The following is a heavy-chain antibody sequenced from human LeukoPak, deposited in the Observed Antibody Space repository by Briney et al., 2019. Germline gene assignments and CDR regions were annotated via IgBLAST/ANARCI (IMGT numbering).Heavy chain of an antibody. CDR3: ARDTRYCGGGSCYPDAFDI. CDR2: IHYTGST. Sequence: PSQTLSLTCTVSGGSISSGDFFWRWIRQPPGKGLEWIGHIHYTGSTYYNPPLMSRVTISVDTSKNQFSLKLNSVTAADTAVYYCARDTRYCGGGSCYPDAFDIWGQGTMVTVSS. D-gene: IGHD2-15*01. CDR1: GGSISSGDFF. J-gene: IGHJ3*02. V-gene: IGHV4-30-4*01.